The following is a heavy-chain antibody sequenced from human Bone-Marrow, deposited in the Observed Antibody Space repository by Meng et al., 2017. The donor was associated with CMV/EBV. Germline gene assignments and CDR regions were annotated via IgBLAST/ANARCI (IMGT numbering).Heavy chain of an antibody. CDR1: GFTFSSYE. CDR2: ISSSGSTI. Sequence: GGSLRLSCAASGFTFSSYEMKWVRQAPGKGLEWVSYISSSGSTIYYADSVKGRFTISRDNAKNSLYLQMNSLRAEDTAVYYCARVLRFLDGYYYYGMDVWGQGTTVTVSS. V-gene: IGHV3-48*03. CDR3: ARVLRFLDGYYYYGMDV. D-gene: IGHD3-3*01. J-gene: IGHJ6*02.